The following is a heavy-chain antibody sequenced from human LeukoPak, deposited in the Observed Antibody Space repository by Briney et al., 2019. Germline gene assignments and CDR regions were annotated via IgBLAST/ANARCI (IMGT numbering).Heavy chain of an antibody. D-gene: IGHD3-10*01. Sequence: GGSLRLSCAASGFTFSSYAMNWVRQAPGKGLESVSGISGSGGSTCYADSVKGRFTISRDNSKNTVYLQMNSLRAEDTAVYYCAKAVVGAGSYDYYYHYGIDVWGQGTTVTVSS. V-gene: IGHV3-23*01. J-gene: IGHJ6*02. CDR2: ISGSGGST. CDR1: GFTFSSYA. CDR3: AKAVVGAGSYDYYYHYGIDV.